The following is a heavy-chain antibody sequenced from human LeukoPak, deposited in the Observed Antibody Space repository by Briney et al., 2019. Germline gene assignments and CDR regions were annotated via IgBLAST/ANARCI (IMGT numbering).Heavy chain of an antibody. V-gene: IGHV3-21*01. CDR1: GFTFSSYS. CDR2: ISSSSSYI. D-gene: IGHD1-26*01. Sequence: SGGSLRLSCAASGFTFSSYSMNWVRQAPGKGLEWVSSISSSSSYIYYADSVKGRFTISRDNAKNSLYLQMNSLRAEDTAVYYCARDWSAWGATKYYFDYWGQGTLVTVSS. CDR3: ARDWSAWGATKYYFDY. J-gene: IGHJ4*02.